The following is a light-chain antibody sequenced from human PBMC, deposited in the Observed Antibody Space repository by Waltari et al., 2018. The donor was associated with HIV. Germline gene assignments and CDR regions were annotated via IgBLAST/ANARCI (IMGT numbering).Light chain of an antibody. V-gene: IGKV1-39*01. J-gene: IGKJ4*01. CDR3: QQSSSPPLLT. CDR2: AAS. CDR1: QTINTF. Sequence: DIQMTQSPSSLSASVGDTVTITCRASQTINTFLNWYQQKPGKAPKLLIYAASTLQSGVPSRFSGSGSGTDFTLTISGLQSEDFATYYCQQSSSPPLLTFGGGTKVDIK.